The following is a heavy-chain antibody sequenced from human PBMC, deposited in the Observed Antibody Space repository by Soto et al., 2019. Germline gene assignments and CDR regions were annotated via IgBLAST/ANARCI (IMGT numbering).Heavy chain of an antibody. CDR3: ARGYYYDSSGYLPDAFDI. D-gene: IGHD3-22*01. CDR2: IYPGDSDT. Sequence: GESLKISCKGSGYSFTSYWIGWVRQMPGKGLEWMGIIYPGDSDTRYSPSFQGQVTISADKSISTAYLQWSGLKASDTAMYYCARGYYYDSSGYLPDAFDIWGQGTMVTVSS. CDR1: GYSFTSYW. J-gene: IGHJ3*02. V-gene: IGHV5-51*01.